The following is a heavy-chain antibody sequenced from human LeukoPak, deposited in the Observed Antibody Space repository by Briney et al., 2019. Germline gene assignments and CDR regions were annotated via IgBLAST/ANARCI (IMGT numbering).Heavy chain of an antibody. CDR3: ARRSYGYAGYFDY. CDR1: GFTFSTYW. CDR2: INWNGGST. Sequence: PGGSLRLSCEASGFTFSTYWMSWVRQAPGKGLEWVSGINWNGGSTGYADSVKGRFTISRDNAKNSLYLQMNSLRAEDTALYYCARRSYGYAGYFDYWGQGTLVTVSS. V-gene: IGHV3-20*04. J-gene: IGHJ4*02. D-gene: IGHD5-18*01.